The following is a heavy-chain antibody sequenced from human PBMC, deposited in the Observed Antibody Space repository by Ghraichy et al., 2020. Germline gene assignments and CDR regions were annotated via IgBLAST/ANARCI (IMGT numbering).Heavy chain of an antibody. J-gene: IGHJ4*02. V-gene: IGHV1-69*02. D-gene: IGHD3-10*01. CDR1: GGTFSSYT. CDR3: AAQPKWFGDKKEVDY. Sequence: SVKVSCKASGGTFSSYTISWVRQAPGQGLEWMGRIIPILGIANYAQKFQGRVTITADKSTSTAYMELSSLRSEDTAVYYCAAQPKWFGDKKEVDYWGQGTLVTVSS. CDR2: IIPILGIA.